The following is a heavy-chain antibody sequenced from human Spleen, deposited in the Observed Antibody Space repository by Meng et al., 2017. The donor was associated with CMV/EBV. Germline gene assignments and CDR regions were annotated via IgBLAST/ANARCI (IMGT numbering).Heavy chain of an antibody. CDR1: GDSVSSISAA. V-gene: IGHV6-1*01. CDR2: TYYRSKCSN. CDR3: ARDAVPGRLDS. D-gene: IGHD2-2*01. J-gene: IGHJ4*02. Sequence: ISGDSVSSISAAWNLIRQSPSRGLEWLGRTYYRSKCSNDYPLSVKSRISINPDTSKNQFSLQLNSVTPEDTAVYYCARDAVPGRLDSWGQGTLVTVSS.